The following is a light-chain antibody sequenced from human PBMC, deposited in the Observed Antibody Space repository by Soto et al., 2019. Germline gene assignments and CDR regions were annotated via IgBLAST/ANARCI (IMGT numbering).Light chain of an antibody. CDR3: QHYKRHPWT. J-gene: IGKJ1*01. CDR1: QSVGGW. V-gene: IGKV1-5*01. CDR2: EAS. Sequence: IPQSPPTLSESVGDRVSISCGASQSVGGWLAWYQQKPGKAPKLLIYEASSVESVLPSRFSGSGSGTEFTLIISSLHPDYFATYYCQHYKRHPWTFGRGTKVDIK.